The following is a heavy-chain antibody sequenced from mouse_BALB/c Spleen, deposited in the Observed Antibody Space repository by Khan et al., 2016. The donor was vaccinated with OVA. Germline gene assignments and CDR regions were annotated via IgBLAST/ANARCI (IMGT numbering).Heavy chain of an antibody. J-gene: IGHJ3*01. CDR2: IRLKSNNYAT. Sequence: EVKLEESGGGLVQPGGSMKLSCVASGFTFSNYWMNWVRQSPEKGLEWVAEIRLKSNNYATHYAESVKGRFTISRDDSKSSVYLQMNNLRAEDTGIYYCTIPIYYGNYVAYWGQGTLVTVSA. CDR1: GFTFSNYW. V-gene: IGHV6-6*02. D-gene: IGHD2-1*01. CDR3: TIPIYYGNYVAY.